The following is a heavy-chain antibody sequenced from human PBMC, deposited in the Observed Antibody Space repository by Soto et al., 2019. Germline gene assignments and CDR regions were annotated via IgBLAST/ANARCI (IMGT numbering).Heavy chain of an antibody. D-gene: IGHD3-22*01. CDR2: ISSSSSYI. V-gene: IGHV3-21*01. J-gene: IGHJ3*02. Sequence: GGSLRLSCAASGFTFSSYSMNWVRQAPGKGLEWVSSISSSSSYIYYADSVKGRFTISRDNSKNTVYLQMNSLRAEDTAVYYCARDYPISMIVADAFDIWGQGTMVTVS. CDR1: GFTFSSYS. CDR3: ARDYPISMIVADAFDI.